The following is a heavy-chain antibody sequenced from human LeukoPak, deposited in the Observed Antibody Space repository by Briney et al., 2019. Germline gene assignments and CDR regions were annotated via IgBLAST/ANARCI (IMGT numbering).Heavy chain of an antibody. V-gene: IGHV1-46*01. D-gene: IGHD3-22*01. CDR1: GYSFTNYY. CDR2: INPSGVVT. Sequence: ASVKVSCETSGYSFTNYYIHWVRQAPGQGLEWMGIINPSGVVTAYAQTFKGRITLPRDTSTGTVYMDLSSLRSEDTAMYYCARERRVVYDSDGYHPFDIWGQGTLVTVSS. CDR3: ARERRVVYDSDGYHPFDI. J-gene: IGHJ3*02.